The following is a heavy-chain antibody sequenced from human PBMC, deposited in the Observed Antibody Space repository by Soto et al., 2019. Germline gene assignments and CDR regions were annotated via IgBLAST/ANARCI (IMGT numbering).Heavy chain of an antibody. V-gene: IGHV4-30-4*01. Sequence: SETLSLTCTVSGGSISSGDYYWSWIRQPPGKGLEWIGYIYYSGSTYYNPSLKSRVTISVDTSKNQFSLKLSSVTAADTAVYYCARSTHRTPYYYDSIWGQGTMVTVSS. CDR1: GGSISSGDYY. CDR2: IYYSGST. D-gene: IGHD3-10*01. CDR3: ARSTHRTPYYYDSI. J-gene: IGHJ3*02.